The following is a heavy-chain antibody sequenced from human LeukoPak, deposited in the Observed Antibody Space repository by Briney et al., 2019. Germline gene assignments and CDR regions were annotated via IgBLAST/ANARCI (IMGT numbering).Heavy chain of an antibody. V-gene: IGHV4-59*01. CDR2: TYCGWTT. J-gene: IGHJ5*02. Sequence: SETLSLTCTVSGVSISSYYWSWLRQRPGKALEGIGYTYCGWTTNYTPSRKSRATKSVDPSKSQFSLRLSSVPAADTAVYYCARADDSNWFGPWGQGTLVTVSS. D-gene: IGHD3-16*01. CDR3: ARADDSNWFGP. CDR1: GVSISSYY.